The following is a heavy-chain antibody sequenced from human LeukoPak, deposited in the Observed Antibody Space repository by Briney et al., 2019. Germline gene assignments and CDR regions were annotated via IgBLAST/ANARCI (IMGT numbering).Heavy chain of an antibody. V-gene: IGHV3-7*03. CDR2: IKQDGSEK. CDR1: GFTFSSYW. Sequence: GGSLRLSCAASGFTFSSYWMSWVRQAPGKGLDWVANIKQDGSEKYYVDSVKGRFTISRDNAKNSLYLQMNSLRAEDTAVYYCARVAPRYCSSTSCYGPPGWFDPWGQGTLVTVSS. J-gene: IGHJ5*02. D-gene: IGHD2-2*01. CDR3: ARVAPRYCSSTSCYGPPGWFDP.